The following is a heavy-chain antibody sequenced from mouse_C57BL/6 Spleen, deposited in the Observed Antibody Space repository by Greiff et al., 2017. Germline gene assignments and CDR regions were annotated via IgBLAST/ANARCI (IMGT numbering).Heavy chain of an antibody. J-gene: IGHJ4*01. CDR3: ADGYDRAMDY. CDR1: GYTFTDYY. V-gene: IGHV1-26*01. D-gene: IGHD2-2*01. CDR2: INPNHCGT. Sequence: EVQLQQSGPELVKPGASVKISCKASGYTFTDYYMNWVKQRHGKSVEWFGDINPNHCGTSDNQKFKGKATLTVDKSSSTASMELRSLTSEDSADYYSADGYDRAMDYWGQGTSVTVSA.